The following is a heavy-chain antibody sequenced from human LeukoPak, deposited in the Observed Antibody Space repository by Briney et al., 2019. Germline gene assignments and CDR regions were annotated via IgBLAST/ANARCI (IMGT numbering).Heavy chain of an antibody. D-gene: IGHD6-13*01. CDR2: IIPILGIA. V-gene: IGHV1-69*04. J-gene: IGHJ3*02. CDR3: ARDLAAAGTGRAFDI. Sequence: SVKVSGKASGRTFISYTISWVPQAPGQGLEWRGRIIPILGIANYAQKFQGRVTITADKSTSTAYMELSSLRSEDTAVYYCARDLAAAGTGRAFDIWGQGTMVTVSS. CDR1: GRTFISYT.